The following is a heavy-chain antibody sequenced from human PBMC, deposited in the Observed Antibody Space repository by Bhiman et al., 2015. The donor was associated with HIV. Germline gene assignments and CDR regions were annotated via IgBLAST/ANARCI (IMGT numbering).Heavy chain of an antibody. V-gene: IGHV3-48*03. CDR1: GFTFSTYE. J-gene: IGHJ4*02. Sequence: EVQLVESGGGVVQPGGSLRLSCAVSGFTFSTYEMNWVRQAPGKGLEWISYISSSGSNIYYADSVKGRFTISRDNAKNSLYLQMNSLRAEDTALYYCARDSSGADFFDYWGQGTLVTVSS. CDR2: ISSSGSNI. CDR3: ARDSSGADFFDY. D-gene: IGHD1-26*01.